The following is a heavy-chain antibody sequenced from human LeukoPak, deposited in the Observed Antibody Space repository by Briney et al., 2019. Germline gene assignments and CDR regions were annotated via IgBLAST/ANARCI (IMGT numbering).Heavy chain of an antibody. D-gene: IGHD6-19*01. CDR3: AKASSGYSSGWNGLFDY. J-gene: IGHJ4*02. V-gene: IGHV3-23*01. Sequence: GGSLRLSCAASGFTFSSYAMSWVRQAPGKGLEWVSVISGSGGSTYYADSVKGRFTISRDNSKNTLYLQMNSLRAEDTAIYYCAKASSGYSSGWNGLFDYWGQGTLVTVSS. CDR1: GFTFSSYA. CDR2: ISGSGGST.